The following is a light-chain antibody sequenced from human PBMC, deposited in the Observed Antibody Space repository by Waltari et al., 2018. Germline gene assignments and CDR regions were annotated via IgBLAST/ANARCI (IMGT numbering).Light chain of an antibody. V-gene: IGKV4-1*01. CDR3: QQYYGTPLT. CDR2: WAS. Sequence: SSQSVLYSSNNKDYLAWYQQKPGQPPKLLIYWASTRESGVPDRFRGSGSETEFTLTISSLQAEDVAVYYCQQYYGTPLTFGGGTKVEVK. CDR1: QSVLYSSNNKDY. J-gene: IGKJ4*01.